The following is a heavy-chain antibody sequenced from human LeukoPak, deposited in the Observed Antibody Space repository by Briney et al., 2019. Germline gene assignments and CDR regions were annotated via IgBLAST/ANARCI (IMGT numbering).Heavy chain of an antibody. D-gene: IGHD2-15*01. Sequence: GGSLRLSCAAAGFTFSSYAMAWVRQSPGKGREWVSCITGGGEYTYHTDSVKGRFTISRDNSKNTLYLQMNSLRVEDTAVYYCAKGTLGKCSGGSCYPLDYWGQGTLVTVSS. CDR2: ITGGGEYT. V-gene: IGHV3-23*01. CDR3: AKGTLGKCSGGSCYPLDY. CDR1: GFTFSSYA. J-gene: IGHJ4*02.